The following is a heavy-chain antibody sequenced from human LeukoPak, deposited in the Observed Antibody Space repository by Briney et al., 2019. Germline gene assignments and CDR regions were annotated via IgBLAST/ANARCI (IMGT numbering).Heavy chain of an antibody. CDR3: AKDDHYYGSGSFDY. CDR2: ISGSGGST. V-gene: IGHV3-23*01. D-gene: IGHD3-10*01. J-gene: IGHJ4*02. Sequence: GGSLRLSCAASGFTFSSYGMSWVRQAPGKGLEWVSAISGSGGSTYYADSVKGRFTISRDNSKNTLYLQMNSLRAEDTAVYYCAKDDHYYGSGSFDYWGQGTLVTVSS. CDR1: GFTFSSYG.